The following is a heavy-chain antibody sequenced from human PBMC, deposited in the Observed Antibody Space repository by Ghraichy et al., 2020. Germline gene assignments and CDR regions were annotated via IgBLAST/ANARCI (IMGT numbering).Heavy chain of an antibody. Sequence: GGSLRLSCAASGFTFSSYGMHWVRQAPGKGLEWVAVISYDGSNKYYADSVKGRFTISRDNSKNTLYLQMNSLRAEDTAVYYSARDLIAAALDYWGQGTLVTVSS. CDR2: ISYDGSNK. CDR3: ARDLIAAALDY. CDR1: GFTFSSYG. V-gene: IGHV3-30*03. J-gene: IGHJ4*02. D-gene: IGHD6-13*01.